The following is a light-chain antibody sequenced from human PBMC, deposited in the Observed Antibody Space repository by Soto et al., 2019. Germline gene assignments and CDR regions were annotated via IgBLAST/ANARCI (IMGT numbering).Light chain of an antibody. J-gene: IGLJ1*01. CDR2: YDD. Sequence: QSVLTQPPSVSEAPRQRVTISCSGSSPNIGTNAVNWYQQLPGKAPKLLIYYDDLLPSGVSDRFSGSKSGTSASLAISGLQSEDEADYYCATWDDSLNGFVFGTGTKVTVL. CDR3: ATWDDSLNGFV. CDR1: SPNIGTNA. V-gene: IGLV1-36*01.